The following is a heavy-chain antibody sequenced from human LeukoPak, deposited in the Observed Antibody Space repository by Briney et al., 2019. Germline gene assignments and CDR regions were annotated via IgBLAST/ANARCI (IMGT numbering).Heavy chain of an antibody. V-gene: IGHV4-4*02. Sequence: SGTLSLTCGVSGDSISSGNYWYWVRQPPGKGLEWIGDIYQSGITNYNPSLKSRVTMSVDKSKNEFSLKLDSVTAADTAVYYCARDPRPRGGWFYFDYWGQGILVTVSS. CDR1: GDSISSGNY. CDR3: ARDPRPRGGWFYFDY. CDR2: IYQSGIT. J-gene: IGHJ4*02. D-gene: IGHD6-19*01.